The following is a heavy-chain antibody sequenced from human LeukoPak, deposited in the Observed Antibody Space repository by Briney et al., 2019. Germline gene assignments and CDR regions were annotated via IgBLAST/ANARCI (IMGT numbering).Heavy chain of an antibody. Sequence: SETLSLTCTVSGGSISIYYWSWIRQPAGKGLEWIGRIYTSGSTNYNPSLKSRVTMSVDTSKNQFSLKLSSVTAADTAVYYCARESPPTSYYDYVWGSYRFAPLDYWGQGTLVTVSS. CDR2: IYTSGST. CDR1: GGSISIYY. CDR3: ARESPPTSYYDYVWGSYRFAPLDY. V-gene: IGHV4-4*07. J-gene: IGHJ4*02. D-gene: IGHD3-16*02.